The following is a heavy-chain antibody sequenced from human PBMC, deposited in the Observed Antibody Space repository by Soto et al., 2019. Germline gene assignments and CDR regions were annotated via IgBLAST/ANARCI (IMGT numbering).Heavy chain of an antibody. CDR1: GGSFSGYY. V-gene: IGHV4-34*01. D-gene: IGHD3-3*01. CDR3: ARLALRFHGAFDI. CDR2: INHSGST. J-gene: IGHJ3*02. Sequence: QVQLQQWGAGLLKPSETLSLTCAVYGGSFSGYYWSWIRQPPGTGLERMGEINHSGSTNYNPSLKRRVTTSVDTSKNQFSLKLSSVTAADTAAYYCARLALRFHGAFDIWGQGTMVTVSS.